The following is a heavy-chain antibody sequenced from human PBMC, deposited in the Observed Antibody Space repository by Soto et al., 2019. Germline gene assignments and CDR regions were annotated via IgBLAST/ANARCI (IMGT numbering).Heavy chain of an antibody. CDR2: IYPGDSDT. Sequence: LRESLKISCRGSGYSFTSYWLAWVRQMPGKGLEWMGIIYPGDSDTTYSPSFQGQVTISADKSFTTAYLQWSSLKASDTAMYYCARGVWPCPNGMDVWGQG. V-gene: IGHV5-51*01. CDR3: ARGVWPCPNGMDV. J-gene: IGHJ6*02. D-gene: IGHD2-8*01. CDR1: GYSFTSYW.